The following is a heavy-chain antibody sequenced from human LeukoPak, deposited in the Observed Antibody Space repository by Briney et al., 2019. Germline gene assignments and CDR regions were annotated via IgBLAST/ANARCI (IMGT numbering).Heavy chain of an antibody. CDR2: IYAGDSST. J-gene: IGHJ4*02. CDR1: GFTFSTYS. D-gene: IGHD3-16*01. CDR3: ARHSCYDS. V-gene: IGHV5-51*01. Sequence: GESLKISCKGSGFTFSTYSFAWVRQMPAQGLEWMGVIYAGDSSTRYSPSFQGQVTISVDKSISTASLQWSSLKASDSAIYYCARHSCYDSWGQGTLVTVSS.